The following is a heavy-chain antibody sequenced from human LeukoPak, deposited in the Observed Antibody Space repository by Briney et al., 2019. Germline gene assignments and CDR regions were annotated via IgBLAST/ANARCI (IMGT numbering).Heavy chain of an antibody. CDR1: GFTFNNYV. CDR2: ISGGGDPT. J-gene: IGHJ4*02. CDR3: AKDPRGGYSGSWYFDY. D-gene: IGHD1-26*01. Sequence: GGSLRLSCTASGFTFNNYVMSWVRQAPGKGLEWVSAISGGGDPTYYADSVKGRFTISRDNSKNTLYLQLNSLRAEGTAVYYCAKDPRGGYSGSWYFDYWGQGTPVTVSS. V-gene: IGHV3-23*01.